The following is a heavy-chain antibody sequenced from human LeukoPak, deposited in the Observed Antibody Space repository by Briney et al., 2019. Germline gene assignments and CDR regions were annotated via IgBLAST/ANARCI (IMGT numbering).Heavy chain of an antibody. D-gene: IGHD6-19*01. Sequence: GGSLRLSCAASGFTFSSYAMSWVRQAPGKGLEWVSAISGSGGSTYYADSVKGRFTISRDNSKNTVYLQMNSLRAEDTAVYYCAKDHSSGWPENWFDPWGQGTLVTVSS. J-gene: IGHJ5*02. CDR3: AKDHSSGWPENWFDP. CDR1: GFTFSSYA. CDR2: ISGSGGST. V-gene: IGHV3-23*01.